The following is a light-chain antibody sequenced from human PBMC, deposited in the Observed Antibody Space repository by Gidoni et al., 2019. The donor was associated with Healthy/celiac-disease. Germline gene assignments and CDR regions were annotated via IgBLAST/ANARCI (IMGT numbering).Light chain of an antibody. CDR3: QQYDNLPPPVT. V-gene: IGKV1-33*01. J-gene: IGKJ5*01. Sequence: DIQMTQSPSSLSASVGDRVTITCQASQDISNYLNWYQQKPGKAPKLLIYDASNLETGVPSRFSGSGSGTDFTFTISSLQPKDIATYYCQQYDNLPPPVTFGQGTRLEIK. CDR1: QDISNY. CDR2: DAS.